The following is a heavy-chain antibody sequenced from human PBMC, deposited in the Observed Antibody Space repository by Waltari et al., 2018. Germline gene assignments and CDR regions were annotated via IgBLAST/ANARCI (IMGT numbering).Heavy chain of an antibody. D-gene: IGHD3-22*01. CDR2: IYTSGNT. CDR1: GGSISSYY. CDR3: ARRFYYYDSSGYSVDAFDI. Sequence: QVQLQESGPGLVKPSETLSLTCTVSGGSISSYYWSWIRQPPGKGLEWIGYIYTSGNTNYNPSLKSRVTISVDTSKNQFSLKLSSVTAADTAVYYCARRFYYYDSSGYSVDAFDIWGQGTMVTVSS. V-gene: IGHV4-4*09. J-gene: IGHJ3*02.